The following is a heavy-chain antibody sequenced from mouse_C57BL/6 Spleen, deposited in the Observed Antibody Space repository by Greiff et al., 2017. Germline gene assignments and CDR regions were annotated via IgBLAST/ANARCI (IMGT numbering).Heavy chain of an antibody. CDR1: GFTFSDAW. D-gene: IGHD2-3*01. Sequence: EVKVEESGGGLVQPGGSMKLSCAASGFTFSDAWMDWVRQSPEKGLEWVAEIRNKANNHATYYAESVKGRFTISRDDSKSSVYLQMNSLRAEDTGIYYWTREMGFSDDGYYEGFAYWGQGTLVTVSA. CDR2: IRNKANNHAT. J-gene: IGHJ3*01. CDR3: TREMGFSDDGYYEGFAY. V-gene: IGHV6-6*01.